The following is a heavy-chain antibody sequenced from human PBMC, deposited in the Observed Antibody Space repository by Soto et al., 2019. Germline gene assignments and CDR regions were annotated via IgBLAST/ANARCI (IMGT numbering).Heavy chain of an antibody. Sequence: SGSTLVNPTQTLTLTCTFSGFSLSTSGVGVGWIRQPPGKALEWLALIYWDDDKRYSPSLKSRLTITKDTSKNQVVLTMTNMDPVDTATYYCAHMFMYYDFWSGLDYFDYWGQGTLVTVSS. CDR3: AHMFMYYDFWSGLDYFDY. J-gene: IGHJ4*02. CDR2: IYWDDDK. D-gene: IGHD3-3*01. CDR1: GFSLSTSGVG. V-gene: IGHV2-5*02.